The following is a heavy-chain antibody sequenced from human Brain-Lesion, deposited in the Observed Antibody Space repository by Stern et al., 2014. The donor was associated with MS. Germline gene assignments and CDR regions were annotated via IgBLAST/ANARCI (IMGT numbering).Heavy chain of an antibody. D-gene: IGHD6-13*01. Sequence: VQLVESGPGLVKPSGTLSLTCAVSGGSISSSNWWSWVRQSPGKGLEWIGESDHSGSTIYNPSLQNRVTVSVDKSKHRFSLNLRFVTAADPAVYFCARFPASRPHVFDSWGQGTLVTVSS. CDR1: GGSISSSNW. J-gene: IGHJ4*02. CDR3: ARFPASRPHVFDS. CDR2: SDHSGST. V-gene: IGHV4-4*02.